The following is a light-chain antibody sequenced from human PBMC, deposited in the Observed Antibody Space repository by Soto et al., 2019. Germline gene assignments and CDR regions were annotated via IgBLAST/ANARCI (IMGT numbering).Light chain of an antibody. CDR3: QQYVSFPFT. V-gene: IGKV1-5*03. CDR1: QTITRC. CDR2: EAS. J-gene: IGKJ2*01. Sequence: DIQMTQSPSSLSASVGDRVTITCRANQTITRCLNWYQQKPGTAPKLLIYEASSLQKGVPFRFSGSGSGTDFTLTISNLQPEDFAAYSCQQYVSFPFTFGQGTKLEIK.